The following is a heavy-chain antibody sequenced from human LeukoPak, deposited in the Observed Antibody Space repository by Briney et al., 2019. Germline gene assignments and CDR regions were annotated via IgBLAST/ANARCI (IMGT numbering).Heavy chain of an antibody. CDR1: GGSISSYY. CDR3: ARQGDGGYSYGNFDS. V-gene: IGHV4-59*08. CDR2: IYYSGST. D-gene: IGHD5-18*01. J-gene: IGHJ4*02. Sequence: PSETLSLTCTVSGGSISSYYWSWIRQPPGKGLEWIGYIYYSGSTNYNPSLKSRVTISVDTSKNQFSLKLSSVTAADTAVYYCARQGDGGYSYGNFDSWGQGTLVTVSS.